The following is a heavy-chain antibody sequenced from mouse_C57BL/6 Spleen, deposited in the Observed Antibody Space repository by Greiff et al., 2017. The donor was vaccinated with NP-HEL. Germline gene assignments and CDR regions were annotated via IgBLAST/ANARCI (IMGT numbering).Heavy chain of an antibody. D-gene: IGHD1-1*01. J-gene: IGHJ3*01. V-gene: IGHV1-66*01. Sequence: QVHVKQSGPELVKPGASVKISCKASGYSFTSYYIHWVKQRPGQGLEWIGWIYPGSGNTKYNEKFKGKATLTADTSSSTAYMQLSSLTSEDSAVYYCARDDYGSSYTYWGQGTLVTVSA. CDR1: GYSFTSYY. CDR3: ARDDYGSSYTY. CDR2: IYPGSGNT.